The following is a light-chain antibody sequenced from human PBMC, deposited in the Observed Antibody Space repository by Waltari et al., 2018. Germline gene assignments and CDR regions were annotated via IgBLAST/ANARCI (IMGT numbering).Light chain of an antibody. J-gene: IGKJ3*01. CDR2: GAS. V-gene: IGKV3D-15*01. CDR1: QTISSN. Sequence: EIVMTQSPVTLSVSPGDRATLSCRASQTISSNLAWYQQRPGQAPRLLIYGASNRATDIPARFSGSGSGTEFTLTISSLQSEDFAVYYCQQYNNWPPLFTFGPGTKVDMK. CDR3: QQYNNWPPLFT.